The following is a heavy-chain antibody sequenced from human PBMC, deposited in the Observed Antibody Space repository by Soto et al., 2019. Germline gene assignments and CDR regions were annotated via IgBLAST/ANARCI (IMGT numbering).Heavy chain of an antibody. V-gene: IGHV3-33*01. CDR2: IWYDGSNK. CDR3: ARDHNSWYVGNWFDP. CDR1: GFTFSSYG. Sequence: QVQLVESGGGVVQPGRPLRLSCAASGFTFSSYGMHWVRQAPGKGLEWVAVIWYDGSNKYYADSVKGRFTISRDNSKNTLYLQMNSLRAEDTAVYYCARDHNSWYVGNWFDPWGQGTLVTVSS. D-gene: IGHD6-13*01. J-gene: IGHJ5*02.